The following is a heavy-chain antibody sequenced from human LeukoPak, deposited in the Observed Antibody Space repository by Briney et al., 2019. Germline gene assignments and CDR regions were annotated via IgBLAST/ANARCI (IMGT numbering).Heavy chain of an antibody. J-gene: IGHJ4*02. D-gene: IGHD3-3*01. Sequence: GGSLRLSCIASGFTFSTYWMNWVRQAPGKGLVWVSRINIDGTSATYADPVKGRFTISRDNSKNTLYLQMNSLRAEDTAVYYCAKAGSNDFWSGYHLDYWGQGTLVTVSS. CDR2: INIDGTSA. CDR1: GFTFSTYW. V-gene: IGHV3-74*01. CDR3: AKAGSNDFWSGYHLDY.